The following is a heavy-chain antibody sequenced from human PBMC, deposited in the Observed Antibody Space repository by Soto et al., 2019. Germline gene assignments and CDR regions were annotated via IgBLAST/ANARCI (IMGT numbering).Heavy chain of an antibody. Sequence: SETLSLTCTVSGSSFGSSAYYWGWIRRAPGKGLEWIGSINSSGSTFSNPSLKSRVTLSVDTSKNQFSLKLTSVTAADTALYYCSRRAPEGFDPWGQGTLVTVSS. CDR1: GSSFGSSAYY. CDR2: INSSGST. J-gene: IGHJ5*02. V-gene: IGHV4-39*01. CDR3: SRRAPEGFDP.